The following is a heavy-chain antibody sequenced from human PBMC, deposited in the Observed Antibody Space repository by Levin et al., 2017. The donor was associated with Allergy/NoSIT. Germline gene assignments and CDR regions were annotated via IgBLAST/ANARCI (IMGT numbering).Heavy chain of an antibody. CDR3: ARYTKGPAAYHLDY. V-gene: IGHV3-53*01. Sequence: AGGSLRLSCAASGLSVSSNFMHWVRQAPGKGLEWVSAVFRGGNTYYADSVKGRFTISTDNSKNTLYLQMNSLRAEDTAVYYCARYTKGPAAYHLDYWGQGALVTVSS. CDR2: VFRGGNT. D-gene: IGHD2-8*01. J-gene: IGHJ4*02. CDR1: GLSVSSNF.